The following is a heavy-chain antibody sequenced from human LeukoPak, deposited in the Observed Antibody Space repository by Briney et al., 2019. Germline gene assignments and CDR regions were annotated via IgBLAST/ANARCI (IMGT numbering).Heavy chain of an antibody. V-gene: IGHV1-18*01. Sequence: GASVRVSCKASGYTFTSYGISWVRQAPGQGLEWMGWISAYNGNTNYAQKLQGRVTMTRDMSTSTVYMELSSLISEDTAVYYCARGPQDNWFDPWGQGTLVTVSS. CDR2: ISAYNGNT. CDR1: GYTFTSYG. J-gene: IGHJ5*02. CDR3: ARGPQDNWFDP.